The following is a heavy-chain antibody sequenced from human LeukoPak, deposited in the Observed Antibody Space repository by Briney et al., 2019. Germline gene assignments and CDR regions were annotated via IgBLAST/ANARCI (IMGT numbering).Heavy chain of an antibody. CDR2: ISPSSGAT. D-gene: IGHD6-13*01. CDR1: GYTFTGHY. V-gene: IGHV1-2*02. Sequence: ASVKVSCKAIGYTFTGHYMHWIRQAPGLGLEWMGWISPSSGATNYAQNFQGRVTMTRNTSISTAYMELSSLRSEDTAVYYCARDQQQLVPEYFDYWGQGTLVTVSS. CDR3: ARDQQQLVPEYFDY. J-gene: IGHJ4*02.